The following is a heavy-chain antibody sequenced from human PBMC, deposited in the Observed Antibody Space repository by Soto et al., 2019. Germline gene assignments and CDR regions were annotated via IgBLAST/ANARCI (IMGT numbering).Heavy chain of an antibody. CDR3: ARARMSSSWTSYFDY. V-gene: IGHV1-69*02. D-gene: IGHD6-13*01. CDR2: IIPILGIA. CDR1: GGTFSSYT. Sequence: QVQLVQSGAEVKKPGSSVKVSCKASGGTFSSYTISWVRQAPGQGLEWMGRIIPILGIANYAQKFQGRVTITADKSTSTAYMELSSLRSEDTAVYYCARARMSSSWTSYFDYWGQGTLVTVSS. J-gene: IGHJ4*02.